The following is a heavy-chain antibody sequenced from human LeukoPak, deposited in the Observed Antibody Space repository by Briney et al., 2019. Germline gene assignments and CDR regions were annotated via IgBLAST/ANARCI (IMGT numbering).Heavy chain of an antibody. V-gene: IGHV4-34*01. CDR3: ARIMEYRSYGDYYYGMDV. J-gene: IGHJ6*02. D-gene: IGHD5-18*01. Sequence: SETLSLTCEVYGGSFSGYYWNWIRQPPGKGLEWIGEINHSGSTNYNLSLKSRVSISVDTSKNHFSLKLSSLTAADTAVYYCARIMEYRSYGDYYYGMDVWGQGTTVTVSS. CDR2: INHSGST. CDR1: GGSFSGYY.